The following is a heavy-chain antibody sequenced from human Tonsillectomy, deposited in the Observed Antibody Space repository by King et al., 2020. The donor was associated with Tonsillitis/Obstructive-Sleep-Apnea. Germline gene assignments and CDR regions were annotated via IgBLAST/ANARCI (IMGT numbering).Heavy chain of an antibody. CDR1: GFTFSSYA. CDR3: AKDQLGGNYYYYMDV. Sequence: VQLVESGGGLVQPGGSLRLSCAASGFTFSSYAMSWVRQAPGRGLEWVSASSGSGGSTYYADSVKGLFTISRDNSKNTMYLQMNSLRDEDTAVYYCAKDQLGGNYYYYMDVWGKGTTVTVSS. CDR2: SSGSGGST. D-gene: IGHD3-10*01. V-gene: IGHV3-23*04. J-gene: IGHJ6*03.